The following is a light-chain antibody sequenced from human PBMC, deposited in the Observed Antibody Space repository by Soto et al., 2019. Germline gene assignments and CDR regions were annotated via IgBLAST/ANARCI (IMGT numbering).Light chain of an antibody. CDR3: QQYDISPWT. CDR1: PSLSSNF. CDR2: DSS. Sequence: ESVLTQSPTPLSLSPGERAPLSCRGSPSLSSNFLAWYQQKPGQPPRLLIYDSSTRATGFPDRFSGSGSGTDFTLTIIRLEPEDFAVYYCQQYDISPWTFGQGTKVDIK. J-gene: IGKJ1*01. V-gene: IGKV3-20*01.